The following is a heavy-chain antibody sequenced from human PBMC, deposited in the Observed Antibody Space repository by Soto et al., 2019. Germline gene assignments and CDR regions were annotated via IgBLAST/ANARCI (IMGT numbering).Heavy chain of an antibody. CDR3: SGHGSGSA. D-gene: IGHD6-19*01. CDR2: ITGSGRT. Sequence: GGSLRLSCAASGFTLSNNGMTWARQAPGKGLEWVSDITGSGRTYYADSVKGRFTISRDISKNTLYLQMNSLRAEDTAVYYCSGHGSGSAWGQGTLVTVSS. V-gene: IGHV3-23*01. J-gene: IGHJ5*02. CDR1: GFTLSNNG.